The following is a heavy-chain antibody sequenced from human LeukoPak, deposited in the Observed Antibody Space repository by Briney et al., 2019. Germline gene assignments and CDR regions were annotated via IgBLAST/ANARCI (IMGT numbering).Heavy chain of an antibody. CDR1: GFSFSKYA. CDR2: ISDSGGDT. Sequence: GGSLRLSCAASGFSFSKYAMIWVRQAAGKGLESISGISDSGGDTYYADSVRGRFTISRDNSKNTLFLQMNSLRVEDTAMYFCAKVLSLTTNYWYGMDVWGQGITVTVSS. V-gene: IGHV3-23*01. CDR3: AKVLSLTTNYWYGMDV. J-gene: IGHJ6*02. D-gene: IGHD3-22*01.